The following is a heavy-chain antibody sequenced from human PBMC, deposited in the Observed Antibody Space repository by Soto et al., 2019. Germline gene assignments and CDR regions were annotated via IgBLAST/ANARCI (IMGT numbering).Heavy chain of an antibody. CDR3: ARGPPGIAVAEY. Sequence: EVQLVESGGGLVQPGGSLRLSCAASGFTFSSYWMHWVRQAPGKGLVWVSRINSDGSSTSYADSVKGRFTISRDNAKNTRYLQMNSLRAEDTAVYYCARGPPGIAVAEYWGQGTLVTVSS. CDR1: GFTFSSYW. CDR2: INSDGSST. V-gene: IGHV3-74*01. J-gene: IGHJ4*02. D-gene: IGHD6-19*01.